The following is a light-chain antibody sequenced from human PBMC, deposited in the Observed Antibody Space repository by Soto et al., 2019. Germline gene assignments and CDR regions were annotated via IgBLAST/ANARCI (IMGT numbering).Light chain of an antibody. Sequence: EIVLTQAPATLSLSPGERATLSCRASQSVGRFVAWYQQKPGQAPRLLIYETSKRATGIPARFSGSGSGTDFSLTIRGLDPEDFALYYCQHRASWPISFGGGTKVEIK. CDR2: ETS. V-gene: IGKV3-11*01. CDR1: QSVGRF. J-gene: IGKJ4*01. CDR3: QHRASWPIS.